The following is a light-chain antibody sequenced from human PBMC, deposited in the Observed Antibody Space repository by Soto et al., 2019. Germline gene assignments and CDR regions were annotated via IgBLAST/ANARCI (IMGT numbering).Light chain of an antibody. V-gene: IGKV1-5*03. Sequence: DIQMTQSPSTLSSSVGDRVTITCRASQSISNWLAWFQQKPGKAPKLLIYKASSLQSGVPSRFRGSGSGTEFTLTISSLQPDDIATYYCQQYYGPWTFGQGTKVEIK. CDR2: KAS. CDR3: QQYYGPWT. J-gene: IGKJ1*01. CDR1: QSISNW.